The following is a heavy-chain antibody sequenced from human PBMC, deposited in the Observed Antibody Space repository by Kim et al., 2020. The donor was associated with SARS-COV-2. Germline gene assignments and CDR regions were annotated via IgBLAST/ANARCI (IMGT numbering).Heavy chain of an antibody. D-gene: IGHD2-8*02. V-gene: IGHV3-23*01. CDR2: ISGSGGST. Sequence: GGSLRLSCAASGFTFSSYAMSWVRQAPGKGLEWVSAISGSGGSTYYADSVKGRFTISRDNSKNTLYLQMNSLRAEDTAVYYCAKVRARLLGHYYYGMDVWGQGTTVTVSS. CDR3: AKVRARLLGHYYYGMDV. J-gene: IGHJ6*02. CDR1: GFTFSSYA.